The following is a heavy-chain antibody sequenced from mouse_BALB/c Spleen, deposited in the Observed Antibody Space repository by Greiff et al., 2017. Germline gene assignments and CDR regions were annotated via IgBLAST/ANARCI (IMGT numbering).Heavy chain of an antibody. V-gene: IGHV2-6-7*01. CDR2: IWGDGST. CDR3: AREGEVYAMDY. CDR1: GFSLTGYG. J-gene: IGHJ4*01. Sequence: QVQLKESGPGLVAPSQSLSITCTVSGFSLTGYGVNWVRQPPGKGLEWLGMIWGDGSTDYNSALKSRLSISKYNSKSQVFLKMNSLQTDDTARYYCAREGEVYAMDYWGQGTSVTVSS.